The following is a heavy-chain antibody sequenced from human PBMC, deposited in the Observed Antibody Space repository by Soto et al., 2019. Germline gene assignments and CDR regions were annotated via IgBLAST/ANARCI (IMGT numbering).Heavy chain of an antibody. CDR1: GFTFSSYA. CDR2: ISYDGSNK. J-gene: IGHJ6*02. CDR3: ARDVDSGIAVAGHYYGMDV. D-gene: IGHD6-19*01. Sequence: QVQLVESGGGVVQPGRSLRLSCAASGFTFSSYAMHWVRQAPGKGLEWVAVISYDGSNKYYADSVKGRFTISRDNSKNTLYLQMNSLRAEDTAVYYCARDVDSGIAVAGHYYGMDVWGQGTTVTVSS. V-gene: IGHV3-30-3*01.